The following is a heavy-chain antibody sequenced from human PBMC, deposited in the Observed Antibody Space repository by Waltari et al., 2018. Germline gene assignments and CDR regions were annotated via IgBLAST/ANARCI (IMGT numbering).Heavy chain of an antibody. CDR2: INYSGGT. D-gene: IGHD6-6*01. CDR1: GGSIGRNTFY. J-gene: IGHJ5*02. CDR3: VREWSSSSSWFDP. V-gene: IGHV4-39*07. Sequence: QVQLQESGPGLVKSSETLSLTCTVSGGSIGRNTFYWAWIRQPPGKRMEWVASINYSGGTYYMPSLKSRVTISVDTSRNQLSLRLTSVTAADTAVYFCVREWSSSSSWFDPWGQGTLVTVSS.